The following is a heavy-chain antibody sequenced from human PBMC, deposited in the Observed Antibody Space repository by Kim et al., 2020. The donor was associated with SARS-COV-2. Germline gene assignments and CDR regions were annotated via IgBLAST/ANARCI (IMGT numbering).Heavy chain of an antibody. J-gene: IGHJ4*01. CDR1: GGSFSGYY. V-gene: IGHV4-34*01. CDR2: INHSGST. Sequence: SETLSLTCAVYGGSFSGYYWSWIRQPPGKGLEWIGEINHSGSTNYNPSLKSRVTISVDTSKNQFSLKLSSVTAADTAVYYCARGTVAAAGAQWYFDYWG. D-gene: IGHD6-13*01. CDR3: ARGTVAAAGAQWYFDY.